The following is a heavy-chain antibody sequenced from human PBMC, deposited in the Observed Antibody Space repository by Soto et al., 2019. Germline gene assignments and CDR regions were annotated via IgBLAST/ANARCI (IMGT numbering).Heavy chain of an antibody. CDR1: GGTFSSYA. V-gene: IGHV1-69*13. CDR3: ARHSYGYDYYYGMDV. D-gene: IGHD5-18*01. CDR2: IIPSFGTA. Sequence: SVKVSCKASGGTFSSYAISWVRQAPGQGLEWMGGIIPSFGTANYAQKFQGRVTITADESTSTAYMELSSLRSEDTAVYYCARHSYGYDYYYGMDVWGQGTTGTVSS. J-gene: IGHJ6*02.